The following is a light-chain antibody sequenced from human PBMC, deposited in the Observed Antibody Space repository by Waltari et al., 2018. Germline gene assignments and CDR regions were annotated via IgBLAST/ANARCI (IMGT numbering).Light chain of an antibody. CDR2: DVN. CDR3: SSWTTSDTRKVI. V-gene: IGLV2-14*03. J-gene: IGLJ2*01. Sequence: QSALTQPASVSGSPGQSITISCTETLGDVGGYDYVSWYQPHPGKAPKLVIYDVNNRPSGISDRFSGSKSGTTASLSISGLQAEDEADYFCSSWTTSDTRKVIFGGGTKLTVL. CDR1: LGDVGGYDY.